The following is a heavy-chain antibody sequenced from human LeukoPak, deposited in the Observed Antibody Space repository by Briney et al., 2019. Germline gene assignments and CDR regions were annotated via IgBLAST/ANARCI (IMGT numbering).Heavy chain of an antibody. V-gene: IGHV3-11*01. D-gene: IGHD6-19*01. Sequence: GGSLRLSCAASGFTFSYYYMSWIRQAPGKGLEWVSYISSSGSTIYYADSVKGRFTISRDNAKNSLYLQMNSLRAEDTGVYYCARESAVAGTIFDYWGQGTLVTVSS. CDR3: ARESAVAGTIFDY. CDR1: GFTFSYYY. CDR2: ISSSGSTI. J-gene: IGHJ4*02.